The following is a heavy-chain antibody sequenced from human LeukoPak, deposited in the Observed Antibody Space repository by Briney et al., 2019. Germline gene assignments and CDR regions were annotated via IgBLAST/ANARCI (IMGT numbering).Heavy chain of an antibody. CDR2: ICYSGANS. V-gene: IGHV3-23*01. CDR3: ARDMQLST. D-gene: IGHD3-16*02. CDR1: GITLCGFG. Sequence: GFLRLSCSASGITLCGFGIRWVRQASGGGLEWVSLICYSGANSYYTDSVRGRFTISRDNSKDTLFLQMNSLRAEDTAIYYCARDMQLSTWGLGTMVTVSS. J-gene: IGHJ3*01.